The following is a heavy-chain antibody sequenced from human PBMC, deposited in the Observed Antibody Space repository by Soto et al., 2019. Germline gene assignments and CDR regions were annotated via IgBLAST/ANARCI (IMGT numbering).Heavy chain of an antibody. Sequence: PSETLSLTCTVSGGSISSCGYYWSWIRQHPGKGLEWIGYIYYSGSTYYNPSLKSRVTISVDTSKNQFSLKLSSVTAADTAVYYCARDVTGTTPRKNWFDPWGQGTLVTVSS. J-gene: IGHJ5*02. D-gene: IGHD1-7*01. CDR2: IYYSGST. CDR3: ARDVTGTTPRKNWFDP. V-gene: IGHV4-31*03. CDR1: GGSISSCGYY.